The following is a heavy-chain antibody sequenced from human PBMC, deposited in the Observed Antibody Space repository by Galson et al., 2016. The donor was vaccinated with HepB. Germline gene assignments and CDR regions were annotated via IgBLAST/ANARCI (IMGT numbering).Heavy chain of an antibody. V-gene: IGHV4-39*02. J-gene: IGHJ3*02. D-gene: IGHD2-2*01. CDR3: ATVMGECSSTSCYFHEFDAFDI. CDR1: GGSISSSSYY. CDR2: IKFSGRT. Sequence: SETLSLTCTVSGGSISSSSYYWGWIRQPPGKGLEWIGSIKFSGRTSYNPSLKSRVIILIDTSKNHFTLKLSSVTAADTAVYYCATVMGECSSTSCYFHEFDAFDIWGQGTMVTVSS.